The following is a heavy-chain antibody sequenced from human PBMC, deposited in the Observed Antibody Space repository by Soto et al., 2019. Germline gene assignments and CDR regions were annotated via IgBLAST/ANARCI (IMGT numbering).Heavy chain of an antibody. J-gene: IGHJ6*02. V-gene: IGHV3-30-3*01. CDR1: GFTFSSYA. D-gene: IGHD4-17*01. CDR2: ISYDGSNK. CDR3: ARSYGDRYYYYGMDV. Sequence: GGSLGLSCAASGFTFSSYAMHWVRQAPGKGLEWVAVISYDGSNKYYADSVKGRFTISRDNSKNTLYLQMNSLRAEDTAVYYCARSYGDRYYYYGMDVWGQGTTVTVS.